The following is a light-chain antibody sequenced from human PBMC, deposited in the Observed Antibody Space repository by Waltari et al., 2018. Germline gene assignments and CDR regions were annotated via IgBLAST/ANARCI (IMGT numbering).Light chain of an antibody. V-gene: IGLV1-40*01. CDR2: GVN. CDR1: GSNIGAAYY. Sequence: QSVLTQPPSVSGPPGQRVTISRPGSGSNIGAAYYHPWYQQLPGKAPRLLIFGVNTRPLGVPDRFFGSQSGTSASLAISGLQAEDEGDYYCQSYDTSLSVVFGGGTKLTVL. CDR3: QSYDTSLSVV. J-gene: IGLJ2*01.